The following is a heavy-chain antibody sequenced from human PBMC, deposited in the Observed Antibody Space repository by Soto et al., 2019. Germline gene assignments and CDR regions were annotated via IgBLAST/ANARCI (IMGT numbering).Heavy chain of an antibody. CDR3: ARDRLDIVVVVAATGILDY. J-gene: IGHJ4*02. D-gene: IGHD2-15*01. Sequence: SLRLSCAASGFTFSSYAMHWVRQAPGKGLEWVAVISYDGSNKYYADSVKGRFTISRDNSKNTLYLQMNSLRAEDTAVYYCARDRLDIVVVVAATGILDYWGQGTLVTVSS. CDR2: ISYDGSNK. V-gene: IGHV3-30-3*01. CDR1: GFTFSSYA.